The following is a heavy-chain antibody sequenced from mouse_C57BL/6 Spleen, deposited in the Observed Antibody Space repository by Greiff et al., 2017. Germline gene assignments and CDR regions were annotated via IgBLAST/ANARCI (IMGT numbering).Heavy chain of an antibody. CDR2: INYDGSST. V-gene: IGHV5-16*01. Sequence: EVKLVESEGGLVQPGSSMKLSCTASGFTFSDYYMAWVRQVPEKGLEWVANINYDGSSTYYLDSLKSRFIISRDNAKNILYLQMSSLKSEDTATYYCARITTVDWYVDVWGTGTTVTVSS. CDR1: GFTFSDYY. J-gene: IGHJ1*03. CDR3: ARITTVDWYVDV. D-gene: IGHD1-1*01.